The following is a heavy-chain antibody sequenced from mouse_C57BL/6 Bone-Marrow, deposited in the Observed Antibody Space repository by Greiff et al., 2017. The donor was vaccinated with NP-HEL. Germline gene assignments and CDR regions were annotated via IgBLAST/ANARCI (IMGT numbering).Heavy chain of an antibody. V-gene: IGHV3-1*01. CDR1: GYSITSGYD. Sequence: DVQLQESGPGMVKPSQSLSLTCTVTGYSITSGYDWHWIRHFPGNKLEWMGYISYSCSTNYNPSLKSRVSITHDTSKNHFFLKLNSVTTEDTATYYCARDGGAWFAYWGQGTLVTVSA. CDR2: ISYSCST. CDR3: ARDGGAWFAY. J-gene: IGHJ3*01.